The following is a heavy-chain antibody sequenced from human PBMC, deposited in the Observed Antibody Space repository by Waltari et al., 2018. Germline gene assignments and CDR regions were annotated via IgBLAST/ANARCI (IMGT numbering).Heavy chain of an antibody. CDR1: GFTLSSYA. CDR2: ISYDGSNK. CDR3: ARDQGNYYDSSGYFDY. Sequence: QVQLVESGGGGVQPGRSLRLACDASGFTLSSYAMHWVRQAPGKGLEWVAVISYDGSNKYYADSVKGRFNISRDNSKNTLYLQMNSLRAEDTAVYYCARDQGNYYDSSGYFDYWGQGTLVTVSS. J-gene: IGHJ4*02. D-gene: IGHD3-22*01. V-gene: IGHV3-30-3*01.